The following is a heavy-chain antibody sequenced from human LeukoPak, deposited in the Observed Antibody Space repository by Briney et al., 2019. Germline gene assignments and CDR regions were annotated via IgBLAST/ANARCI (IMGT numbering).Heavy chain of an antibody. Sequence: GGSLRLSCAASGFTVSNNYISWVRQAPGKGLEWVSVIYSGGSTKYADSVKARFTISRGNSKNTVYLQMNSLRADDTAVYYCARATLDNWGQGTLVTVSS. CDR2: IYSGGST. V-gene: IGHV3-53*01. CDR1: GFTVSNNY. CDR3: ARATLDN. J-gene: IGHJ4*02.